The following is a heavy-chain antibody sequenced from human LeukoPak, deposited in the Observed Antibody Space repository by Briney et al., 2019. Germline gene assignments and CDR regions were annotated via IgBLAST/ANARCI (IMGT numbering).Heavy chain of an antibody. CDR2: INPSGGST. J-gene: IGHJ4*02. CDR1: GYTFTSYY. V-gene: IGHV1-46*01. D-gene: IGHD3-22*01. CDR3: ARDVNYYDSSGEWDY. Sequence: ASVKVSCKASGYTFTSYYMHWVRQAPGQGLEWMGIINPSGGSTSYAQKFQGRVTMTRDMSTSTVYMELSSLRSEDTAVYYCARDVNYYDSSGEWDYWGQGTLVTVSS.